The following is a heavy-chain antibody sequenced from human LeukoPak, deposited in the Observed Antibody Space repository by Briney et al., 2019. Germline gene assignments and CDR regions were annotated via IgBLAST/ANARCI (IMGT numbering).Heavy chain of an antibody. V-gene: IGHV5-51*01. Sequence: GESLKISCKGSGSRFTSYWIAWVRQLPGKGLEWMGIIYPGDSDTRYSPSLQGQVTISADKSISTAYLQWSSLKASDTAMYYCARRVGSSSWFFDYWGQGTLVTVSS. J-gene: IGHJ4*02. CDR1: GSRFTSYW. CDR3: ARRVGSSSWFFDY. D-gene: IGHD6-13*01. CDR2: IYPGDSDT.